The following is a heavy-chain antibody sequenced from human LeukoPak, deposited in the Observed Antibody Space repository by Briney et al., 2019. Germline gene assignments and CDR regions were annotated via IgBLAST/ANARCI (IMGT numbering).Heavy chain of an antibody. CDR2: VSASGANP. D-gene: IGHD2-15*01. CDR3: AKVASGGNCDQSDY. J-gene: IGHJ4*02. Sequence: GGSLRLSCVASGFTFSSHAMNWVRQAPGKGLGGVAVVSASGANPYFAASVQGRFTISRDNSKNTLYLQMNSLRADDTAMYYCAKVASGGNCDQSDYWGQGTLVTVSS. V-gene: IGHV3-23*01. CDR1: GFTFSSHA.